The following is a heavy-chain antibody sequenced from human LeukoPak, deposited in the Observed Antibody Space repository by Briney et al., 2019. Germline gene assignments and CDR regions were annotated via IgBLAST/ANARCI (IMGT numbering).Heavy chain of an antibody. CDR3: ARDADFWSGYYLRDY. CDR1: GYTFTGYY. J-gene: IGHJ4*02. D-gene: IGHD3-3*01. Sequence: ASVKVSCKASGYTFTGYYMHWVRQAPGQGLEWMGWINPNSGGTNYAQKFQGRVTMTRDTSISTAYMELSRLRSDDTAVYYCARDADFWSGYYLRDYWGQGTLVTVSS. CDR2: INPNSGGT. V-gene: IGHV1-2*02.